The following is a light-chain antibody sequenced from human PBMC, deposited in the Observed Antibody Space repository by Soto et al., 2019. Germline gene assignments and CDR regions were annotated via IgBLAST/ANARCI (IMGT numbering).Light chain of an antibody. Sequence: QSALTQAASESGSPGQSITISCTGSSSDVGAYDYVSWYQQHPGKVPKLIIFDVNRRPSGVSGRFSGSKSGNTASLTISGLQAEDEADYYCSSYTSSNTVLFGGGTKVTVL. CDR3: SSYTSSNTVL. J-gene: IGLJ2*01. CDR1: SSDVGAYDY. CDR2: DVN. V-gene: IGLV2-14*01.